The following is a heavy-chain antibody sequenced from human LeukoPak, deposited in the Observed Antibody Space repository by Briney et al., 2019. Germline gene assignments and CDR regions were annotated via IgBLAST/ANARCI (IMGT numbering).Heavy chain of an antibody. Sequence: ASVKVSCKASGYTFTSYDINWVRQATGQGLEWMGWMNPNSGNTGYAQKFQGRVTMTRNTSISTAYTELSSLRSEDTAVYYCARVKRGYSNYALGYWGQGTLVTVSS. CDR3: ARVKRGYSNYALGY. D-gene: IGHD4-11*01. CDR1: GYTFTSYD. CDR2: MNPNSGNT. V-gene: IGHV1-8*01. J-gene: IGHJ4*02.